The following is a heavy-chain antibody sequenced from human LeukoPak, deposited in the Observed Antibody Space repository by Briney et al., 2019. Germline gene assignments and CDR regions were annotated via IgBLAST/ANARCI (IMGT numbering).Heavy chain of an antibody. CDR1: GGTFSSYA. Sequence: SSVKVSCKASGGTFSSYAISWVRQAPGQGLEWMGGIIPIFGTANYAQKFQGRVTITTDESTSTAYMELSSLRSEDTAVYYCARGHCSSTSCYSVDYWSQGTLVTVSS. V-gene: IGHV1-69*05. D-gene: IGHD2-2*02. CDR2: IIPIFGTA. CDR3: ARGHCSSTSCYSVDY. J-gene: IGHJ4*02.